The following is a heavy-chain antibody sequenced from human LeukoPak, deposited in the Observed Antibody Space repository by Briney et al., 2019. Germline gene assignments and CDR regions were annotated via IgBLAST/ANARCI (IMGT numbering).Heavy chain of an antibody. CDR2: ISGSGGST. Sequence: PGESLRLSCAASGFTFSSYAMSWVRQAPGKGLEWVSAISGSGGSTYYADSVKGRFTISRDNSKNTLYLQMNSLRAEDTAVYYCAHAAALEVVVPAWGQGTLVTVSS. V-gene: IGHV3-23*01. D-gene: IGHD2-2*01. J-gene: IGHJ4*02. CDR1: GFTFSSYA. CDR3: AHAAALEVVVPA.